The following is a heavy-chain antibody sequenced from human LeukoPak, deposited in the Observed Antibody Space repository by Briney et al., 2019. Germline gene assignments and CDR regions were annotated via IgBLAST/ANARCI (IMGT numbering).Heavy chain of an antibody. J-gene: IGHJ6*03. D-gene: IGHD1-14*01. Sequence: GGSLRLSCVASGFTFRSYGMHWVRQAPGKGLEWVAFIRYDGSNKYYADSVKGRFTISRDNSKNTLYVQMNSLRAEDTGVYYCAKDAGIQMAYYNMDVWGKGTTVTVSS. CDR1: GFTFRSYG. V-gene: IGHV3-30*02. CDR2: IRYDGSNK. CDR3: AKDAGIQMAYYNMDV.